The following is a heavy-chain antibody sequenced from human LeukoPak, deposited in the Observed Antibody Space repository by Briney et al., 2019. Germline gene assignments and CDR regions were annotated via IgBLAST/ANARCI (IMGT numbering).Heavy chain of an antibody. V-gene: IGHV4-61*01. CDR3: ARGRYSSSWSNYYYYYGMDV. D-gene: IGHD6-13*01. CDR1: GGSVSSSNYY. CDR2: FSYNVHS. J-gene: IGHJ6*02. Sequence: PSETLSLTCTVSGGSVSSSNYYWSWIRQPPGKGLEWVGFFSYNVHSDYNPSLKSRVTISVDTSKNQFSLKLSSVTAADTAVYYCARGRYSSSWSNYYYYYGMDVWGQGTTVTVSS.